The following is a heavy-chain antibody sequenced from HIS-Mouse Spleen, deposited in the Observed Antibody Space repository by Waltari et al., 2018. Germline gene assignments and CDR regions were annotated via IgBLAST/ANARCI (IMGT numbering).Heavy chain of an antibody. V-gene: IGHV3-30*04. CDR3: ARESSSSYLKYFQH. J-gene: IGHJ1*01. CDR1: GFTFSSYA. Sequence: QVQLVESGGGVVQPGRSLRLSCAASGFTFSSYAMHWVRRAPGQGLSWVAVISYDGSNKYDADSVKGRFTISRDNSKNTLYLQMNSLRAEDTAVYYCARESSSSYLKYFQHWGQGTLVTVSS. CDR2: ISYDGSNK. D-gene: IGHD6-6*01.